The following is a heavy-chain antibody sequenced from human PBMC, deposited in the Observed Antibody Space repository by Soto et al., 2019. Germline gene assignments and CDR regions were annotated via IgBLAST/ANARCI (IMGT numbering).Heavy chain of an antibody. Sequence: QVQLLQSGAEVKKPGASVKVSCKASGYTFSNYGISWVRQAPGQGLERLGWISAYSGKTYDAESLQGRFTITTDTSTSTAYMELRSLRSDDTAVYYCAREANCGSDCYSPAEYSQPWGQGTLVTVS. D-gene: IGHD2-21*02. CDR1: GYTFSNYG. V-gene: IGHV1-18*04. CDR2: ISAYSGKT. CDR3: AREANCGSDCYSPAEYSQP. J-gene: IGHJ1*01.